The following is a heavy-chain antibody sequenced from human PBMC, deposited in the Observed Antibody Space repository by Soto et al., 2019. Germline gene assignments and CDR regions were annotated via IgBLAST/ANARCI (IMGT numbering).Heavy chain of an antibody. D-gene: IGHD3-22*01. V-gene: IGHV3-23*01. CDR3: AKRHTYNFDSLAFAGLDY. Sequence: GGSLRLSCVVYGFTFSSCAMTWVRQAPGKXLEWVSAISGGGTTYYADSVTGRFTISRDNSKSTLYLQMSSLRAEDTATYYCAKRHTYNFDSLAFAGLDYLGQGTQVTVSS. CDR1: GFTFSSCA. CDR2: ISGGGTT. J-gene: IGHJ4*02.